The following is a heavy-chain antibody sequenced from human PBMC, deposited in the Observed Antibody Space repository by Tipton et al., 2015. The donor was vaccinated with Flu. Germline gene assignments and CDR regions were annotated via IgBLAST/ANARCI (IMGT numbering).Heavy chain of an antibody. J-gene: IGHJ4*02. D-gene: IGHD1-7*01. CDR2: VSGSGGGP. Sequence: SLRLSCAASGFTFNNYAMNWVRQAPGKGLEWVSAVSGSGGGPNYADSVKGRFTISRDNAKNSLYLQMNSLRAEDTAVYYCARGSITGTTTDWGQGTLVTVSS. V-gene: IGHV3-23*01. CDR1: GFTFNNYA. CDR3: ARGSITGTTTD.